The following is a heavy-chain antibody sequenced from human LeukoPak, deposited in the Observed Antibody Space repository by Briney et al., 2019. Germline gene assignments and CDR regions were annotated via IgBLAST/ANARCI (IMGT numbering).Heavy chain of an antibody. CDR2: INQGGSEK. D-gene: IGHD1-1*01. V-gene: IGHV3-7*01. J-gene: IGHJ4*02. CDR1: GFTFSTFW. Sequence: PGGSLRLSCAASGFTFSTFWMSWVRQAPGKGLKWVANINQGGSEKYYVDSMKGRFTVSRDNAKNSLYLQMDSLRAEDTAVYYCARGGTFVSDYWGQGTLVTVSS. CDR3: ARGGTFVSDY.